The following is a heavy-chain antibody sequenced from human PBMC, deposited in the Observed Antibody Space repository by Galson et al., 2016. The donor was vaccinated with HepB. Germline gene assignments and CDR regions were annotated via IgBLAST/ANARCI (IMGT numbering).Heavy chain of an antibody. J-gene: IGHJ5*02. CDR1: GGSISSSNW. D-gene: IGHD3-16*01. CDR2: IYHSGST. V-gene: IGHV4-4*02. Sequence: TCAVSGGSISSSNWWSWVRQPPGKGLEWIGEIYHSGSTNYNPSLKSRVTISVDKSKNQFSLKLSSVTAADTAVYYCARDRVMITFGGAFNWFDPWGQGTLVTVSS. CDR3: ARDRVMITFGGAFNWFDP.